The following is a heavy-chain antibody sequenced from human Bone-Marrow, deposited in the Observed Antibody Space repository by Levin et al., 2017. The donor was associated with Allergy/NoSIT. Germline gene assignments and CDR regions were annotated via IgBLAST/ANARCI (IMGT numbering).Heavy chain of an antibody. CDR1: GGTFSSYA. V-gene: IGHV1-69*06. D-gene: IGHD3-3*01. CDR3: AGKYYDFWRAARNAAYYMDV. CDR2: SIPMFGAP. J-gene: IGHJ6*03. Sequence: KISCKASGGTFSSYAVSWVRQAPGQGLEWMGGSIPMFGAPNYAQKFQGRVTIIADKSTSTAYMELSSLRSEDTAVYYCAGKYYDFWRAARNAAYYMDVWGKGTTVIVSS.